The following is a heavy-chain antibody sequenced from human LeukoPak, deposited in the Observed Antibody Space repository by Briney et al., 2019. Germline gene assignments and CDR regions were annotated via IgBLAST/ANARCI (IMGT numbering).Heavy chain of an antibody. D-gene: IGHD4-17*01. CDR2: INHSGST. Sequence: PSETLSLTCAVYGGSFSGYYWSWIRQPPEKGLEWIGEINHSGSTNYNPSLKSRVTISVDTSKNQLSLKLSSVTAADTAVYYCARGRTVTTSPADYWGQGTLVTVSS. J-gene: IGHJ4*02. CDR1: GGSFSGYY. CDR3: ARGRTVTTSPADY. V-gene: IGHV4-34*01.